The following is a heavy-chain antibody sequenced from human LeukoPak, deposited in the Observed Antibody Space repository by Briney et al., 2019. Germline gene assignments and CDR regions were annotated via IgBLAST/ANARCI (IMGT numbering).Heavy chain of an antibody. V-gene: IGHV3-23*01. J-gene: IGHJ4*02. D-gene: IGHD3-3*01. CDR1: GFTFSSYA. Sequence: GGSLRLSCAASGFTFSSYAMSGVRQAPGKGLEWVSAISGSGGSTYYADSVKGRFTISRDSSKNTLYLQMNSLRAEDTAVYYCAKAGTIFGVVSPFYFDYWGQGTLVTVSS. CDR2: ISGSGGST. CDR3: AKAGTIFGVVSPFYFDY.